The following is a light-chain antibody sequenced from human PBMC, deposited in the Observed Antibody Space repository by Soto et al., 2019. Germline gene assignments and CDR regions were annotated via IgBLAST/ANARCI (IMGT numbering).Light chain of an antibody. Sequence: DIQMTQSPSSLSASVGDRVTITCRASQNIGNYLHWYQQQPGKAPKLLIYSVSTLQNGVPSRFSGSGSGTDFILPIISMQHEDFSTFYCQHSYNSPTWTFGQGTKVEIK. CDR3: QHSYNSPTWT. J-gene: IGKJ1*01. CDR1: QNIGNY. V-gene: IGKV1-39*01. CDR2: SVS.